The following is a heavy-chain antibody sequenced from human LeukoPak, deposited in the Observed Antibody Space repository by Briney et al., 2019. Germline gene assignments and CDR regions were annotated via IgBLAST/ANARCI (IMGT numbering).Heavy chain of an antibody. CDR1: GGTFSSYA. D-gene: IGHD6-6*01. J-gene: IGHJ4*02. CDR2: IIPIFGTA. Sequence: AASVKVSCKASGGTFSSYAISWVRQAPGQGLEWMGGIIPIFGTANYAQKFQGRVTITADESTSTAYMELSSLRSEDTAVYYCARVTHSDYSSSSEPPDDYWGQGTLVTVSS. CDR3: ARVTHSDYSSSSEPPDDY. V-gene: IGHV1-69*13.